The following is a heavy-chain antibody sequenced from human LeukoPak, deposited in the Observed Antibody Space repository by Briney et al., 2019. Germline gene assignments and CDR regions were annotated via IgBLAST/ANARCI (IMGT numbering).Heavy chain of an antibody. V-gene: IGHV4-31*03. Sequence: SETLSLTCTVSGGSISSGGYYWSWIRQHPGKGLEWIGYIYYSGGTYYNPSLKSRVTISVDTSKNQFSLKLSSVTAADTAVYYCARGGPLVKSLDYWGQGTLVTVSS. J-gene: IGHJ4*02. CDR3: ARGGPLVKSLDY. CDR2: IYYSGGT. D-gene: IGHD2/OR15-2a*01. CDR1: GGSISSGGYY.